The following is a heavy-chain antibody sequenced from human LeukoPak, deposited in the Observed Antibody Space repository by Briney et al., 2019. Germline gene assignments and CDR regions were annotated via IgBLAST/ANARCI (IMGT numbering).Heavy chain of an antibody. CDR1: GFPFSFYS. Sequence: GGSLRLSCVASGFPFSFYSMNWVRQAPGEGLEWVSSISSSSTSIDYADAVRGRFTISRDNAKNSLFLQMNSLRAVDTAVYFCARKVVGATTPYHAFDMWGQGTKVTVSP. J-gene: IGHJ3*02. V-gene: IGHV3-21*01. CDR2: ISSSSTSI. CDR3: ARKVVGATTPYHAFDM. D-gene: IGHD1-26*01.